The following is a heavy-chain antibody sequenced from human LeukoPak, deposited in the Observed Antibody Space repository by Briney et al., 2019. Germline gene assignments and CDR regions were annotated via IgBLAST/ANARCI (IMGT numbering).Heavy chain of an antibody. V-gene: IGHV4-31*03. J-gene: IGHJ6*02. CDR2: IYYSGST. Sequence: PSETLSLTCTVSGGSISSGGYYWSWIRQHPGKGLEWIGYIYYSGSTYYNPSLKSRVTISVDTSKNQFSLKLSSVTAADTAVYYCARDRGATVTTYYYYYYGMDVWDQGTTVTVSS. CDR1: GGSISSGGYY. CDR3: ARDRGATVTTYYYYYYGMDV. D-gene: IGHD4-17*01.